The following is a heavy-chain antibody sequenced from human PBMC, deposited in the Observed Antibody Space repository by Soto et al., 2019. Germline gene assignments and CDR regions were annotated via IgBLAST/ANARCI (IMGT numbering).Heavy chain of an antibody. Sequence: SETLSLTCTVSGGSISSYYWSWIRQPPGKGLEWIGYIYYSGSTNYNPSLKSRVTISVDTSKNQFSLKLSSVTAADTAVYYCASDGGYGSKHNWFDPWGKGTLVPVAS. V-gene: IGHV4-59*01. CDR3: ASDGGYGSKHNWFDP. J-gene: IGHJ5*02. CDR1: GGSISSYY. CDR2: IYYSGST. D-gene: IGHD3-10*01.